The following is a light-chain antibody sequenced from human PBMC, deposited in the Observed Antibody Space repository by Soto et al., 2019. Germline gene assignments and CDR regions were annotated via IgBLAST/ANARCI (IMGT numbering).Light chain of an antibody. V-gene: IGKV1-39*01. CDR3: QQSYSTPPWT. CDR1: QSIVTY. Sequence: DIPMTQSPSSLSASVGDRVTITCRASQSIVTYLNWYLQKPGKAPKLLIYAASNLQSGVPSRSSGSGSGTDFTLTISSLQPEDFATYFCQQSYSTPPWTFGQGTKVEIK. J-gene: IGKJ1*01. CDR2: AAS.